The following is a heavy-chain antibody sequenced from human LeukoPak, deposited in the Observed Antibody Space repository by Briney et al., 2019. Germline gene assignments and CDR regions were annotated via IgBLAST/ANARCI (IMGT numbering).Heavy chain of an antibody. J-gene: IGHJ4*02. Sequence: GGSLRLSCAASGFTVSSNYMSWVRQAPGKGLEWVSVIYSGGTTRYADSVEGRFTISRHNSKNTLYLQINSLRPEDTAIYYCARGSFSAGSYWDYFDSWGQGTLVTVSS. D-gene: IGHD3-22*01. V-gene: IGHV3-53*04. CDR2: IYSGGTT. CDR1: GFTVSSNY. CDR3: ARGSFSAGSYWDYFDS.